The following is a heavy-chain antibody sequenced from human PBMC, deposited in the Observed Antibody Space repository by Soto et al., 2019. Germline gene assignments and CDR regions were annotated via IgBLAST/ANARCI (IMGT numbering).Heavy chain of an antibody. CDR2: INPNSGGT. V-gene: IGHV1-2*04. D-gene: IGHD2-15*01. J-gene: IGHJ5*02. CDR1: GYTFTGYY. Sequence: QVQLVQSGAEVKKPGASVKVSCKASGYTFTGYYMHWVRQAPGQGLEWMGWINPNSGGTNYAQKLQRWGTMTGDTSISKAYMELGRLRSDDWAVYYCAREGAYCSGGSCYRTHNIWFDPWGQGTLVTVFS. CDR3: AREGAYCSGGSCYRTHNIWFDP.